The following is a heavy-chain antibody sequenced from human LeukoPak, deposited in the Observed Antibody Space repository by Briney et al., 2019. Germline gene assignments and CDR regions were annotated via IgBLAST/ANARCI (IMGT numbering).Heavy chain of an antibody. CDR1: GYTLTELS. CDR2: FDPEDGET. J-gene: IGHJ4*02. V-gene: IGHV1-24*01. D-gene: IGHD1-26*01. CDR3: ATPSIDGSYYAYFDY. Sequence: ASVKVSCKVSGYTLTELSMHWVRQAPGKGLEWMRGFDPEDGETIYAQKFQGRVTMTEDTSTDTAYMELSSLRSEDTAVYYCATPSIDGSYYAYFDYWGQGTLVTVSS.